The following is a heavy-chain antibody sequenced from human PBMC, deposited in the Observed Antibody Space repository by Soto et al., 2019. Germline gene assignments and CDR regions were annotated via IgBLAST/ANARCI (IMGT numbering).Heavy chain of an antibody. CDR2: INSDGNST. D-gene: IGHD4-4*01. V-gene: IGHV3-74*01. CDR3: ARGSNHFDY. Sequence: EVQLVESGGGLVQPGGSLSLSYAASGFTFSPFWMHWVRQVPGKGPVWVSRINSDGNSTSYADSVKGRFTISRDNAKNTLYLQMNSLRAEDTAVYYCARGSNHFDYWGQGTLVTVSS. J-gene: IGHJ4*02. CDR1: GFTFSPFW.